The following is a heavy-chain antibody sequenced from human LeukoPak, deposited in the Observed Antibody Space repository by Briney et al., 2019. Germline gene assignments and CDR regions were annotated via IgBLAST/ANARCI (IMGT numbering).Heavy chain of an antibody. V-gene: IGHV1-2*02. Sequence: ASVKVFCKASGYTFTGYYMHWVRQAPGQGLGWMGWINPNSGGTNYAQKFQGRVTMTRDTSISTAYMELSRLRSDDAAVYYCAGTRWVRGLEDFDYWGQGTLVTVSS. J-gene: IGHJ4*02. D-gene: IGHD3-10*01. CDR2: INPNSGGT. CDR1: GYTFTGYY. CDR3: AGTRWVRGLEDFDY.